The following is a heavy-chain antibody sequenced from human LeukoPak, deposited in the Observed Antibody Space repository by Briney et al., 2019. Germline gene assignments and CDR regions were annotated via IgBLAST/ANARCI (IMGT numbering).Heavy chain of an antibody. CDR3: ARTYSASSHYFDH. Sequence: GRSLTLSCTASGFTFGDYAVSWVRQAPGKGLEWVGFIRSNAYGGTTEYAASVKGRFTISRDDSKSVAYLQINSLKPEDTALYYCARTYSASSHYFDHWGQGTLVTVSS. V-gene: IGHV3-49*04. CDR1: GFTFGDYA. D-gene: IGHD6-13*01. CDR2: IRSNAYGGTT. J-gene: IGHJ4*02.